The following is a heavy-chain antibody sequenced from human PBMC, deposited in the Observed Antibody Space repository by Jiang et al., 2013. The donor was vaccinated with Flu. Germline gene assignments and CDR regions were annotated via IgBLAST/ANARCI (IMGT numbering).Heavy chain of an antibody. CDR2: ISWNSGSI. CDR3: ATWGNTYYYDSSGYYSFDY. V-gene: IGHV3-9*01. CDR1: GFTFDDYA. D-gene: IGHD3-22*01. Sequence: QLLESGGGLVQPGRSLRLSCAASGFTFDDYAMHWVRQAPGKGLEWVSGISWNSGSIGYADSVKGRFTISRDNAKNSLYLQMNSLRAEDTALYYCATWGNTYYYDSSGYYSFDYWGQGTLVTVSS. J-gene: IGHJ4*02.